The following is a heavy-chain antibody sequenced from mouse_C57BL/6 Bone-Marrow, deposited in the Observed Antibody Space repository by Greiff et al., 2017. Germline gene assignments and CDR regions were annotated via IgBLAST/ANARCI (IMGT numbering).Heavy chain of an antibody. CDR2: INPNNGGT. CDR3: AREQLRLRGGFAY. CDR1: GYTFTDYN. V-gene: IGHV1-18*01. J-gene: IGHJ3*01. D-gene: IGHD3-2*02. Sequence: VQLQQSGPELVKPGASVKIPCKASGYTFTDYNMDWVKQSHGKSLEWIGDINPNNGGTIYNQKFKGKATLTVDKSSSTAYMELRSLTSEDTAVYYCAREQLRLRGGFAYWGQGTLVTVSA.